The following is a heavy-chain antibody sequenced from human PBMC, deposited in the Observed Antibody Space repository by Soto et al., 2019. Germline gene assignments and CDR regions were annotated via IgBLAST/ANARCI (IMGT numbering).Heavy chain of an antibody. CDR1: AFTFSGSS. V-gene: IGHV1-58*01. D-gene: IGHD3-22*01. CDR3: ATHSGYYYDGMDV. J-gene: IGHJ6*02. Sequence: ASVKVSCKASAFTFSGSSVQWVRQARGQTLEWMGWIALGSGNTNYAPKFLGRLTLTRDMSTSTAYMELNSLRSEDTAVYYCATHSGYYYDGMDVWGQGTTVPVSS. CDR2: IALGSGNT.